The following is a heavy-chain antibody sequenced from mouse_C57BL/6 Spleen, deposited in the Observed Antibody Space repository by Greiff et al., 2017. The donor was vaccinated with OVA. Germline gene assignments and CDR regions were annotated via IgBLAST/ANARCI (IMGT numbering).Heavy chain of an antibody. CDR3: AGRNDAMDY. CDR2: IYPGDGDT. J-gene: IGHJ4*01. CDR1: GYAFSSSW. V-gene: IGHV1-82*01. Sequence: QVQLKESGPELVKPGASVKISCKASGYAFSSSWMNWVKQRPGKGLEWIGRIYPGDGDTTYNGKFKGKATLTADKSSSTAYMQLSSLTSEDSAVCVCAGRNDAMDYWGQGTTVTVSS.